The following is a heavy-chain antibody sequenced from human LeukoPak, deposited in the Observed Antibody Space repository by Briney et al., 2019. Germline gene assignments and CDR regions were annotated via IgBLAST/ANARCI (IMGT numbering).Heavy chain of an antibody. V-gene: IGHV1-2*02. D-gene: IGHD1-1*01. J-gene: IGHJ4*02. Sequence: ASVKVSCKASGYRFTDYYVHWVRQAPGQGLEWMAWINPNGGTTNYAQKFQDRATVITDTSISTAYMELSNLRSDDTAVYFCARTSDYYNYYFDYWGQGTAVTVSS. CDR3: ARTSDYYNYYFDY. CDR2: INPNGGTT. CDR1: GYRFTDYY.